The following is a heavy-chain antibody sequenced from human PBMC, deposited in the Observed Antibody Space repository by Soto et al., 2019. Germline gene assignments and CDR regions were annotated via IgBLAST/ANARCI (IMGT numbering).Heavy chain of an antibody. D-gene: IGHD2-21*02. V-gene: IGHV3-48*01. J-gene: IGHJ3*01. CDR2: ISGTGSTT. Sequence: DEHLVQSGGGLGQPGGSLRLSCAGSGFTFKTYGMNWVRRAPGKGLEWIAFISGTGSTTYYADSVQGRFIVSRYNSNKSLHLQVNSLRSDHTAVYYCAREGCTSASCYSYIRAFDVLGQGTEVSVSS. CDR1: GFTFKTYG. CDR3: AREGCTSASCYSYIRAFDV.